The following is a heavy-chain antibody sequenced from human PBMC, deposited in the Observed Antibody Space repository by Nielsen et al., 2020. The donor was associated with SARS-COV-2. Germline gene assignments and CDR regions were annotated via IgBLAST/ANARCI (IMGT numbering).Heavy chain of an antibody. Sequence: SETLSLTCTVSGGSISSTSYYWGWIRQPPGKGLEWIGSIYYGGTYYNPSLKSRLTISVDTSKTRFSLKLSSVTAADTAVYYCARRGLNLLYDSWGQGTLVTVSS. CDR3: ARRGLNLLYDS. J-gene: IGHJ5*01. V-gene: IGHV4-39*01. D-gene: IGHD1-14*01. CDR2: IYYGGT. CDR1: GGSISSTSYY.